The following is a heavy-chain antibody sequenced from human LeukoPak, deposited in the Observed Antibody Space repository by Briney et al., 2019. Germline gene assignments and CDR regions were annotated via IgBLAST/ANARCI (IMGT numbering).Heavy chain of an antibody. J-gene: IGHJ3*02. CDR3: ARGWGNAFDI. CDR2: INTDGSST. Sequence: GGSLRLSCAASGFTFNNYWMHWVRQAPGKGLVWVSRINTDGSSTSYADSVKGRFTISRDNAKNTLYLQMNSLRAEDTAVYYCARGWGNAFDIWGQGTMVTVSS. D-gene: IGHD3-16*01. CDR1: GFTFNNYW. V-gene: IGHV3-74*01.